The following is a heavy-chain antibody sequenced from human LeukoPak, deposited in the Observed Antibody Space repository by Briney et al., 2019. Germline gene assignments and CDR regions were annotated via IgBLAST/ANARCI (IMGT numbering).Heavy chain of an antibody. CDR3: ARDYYDFWSGYYTGIGG. D-gene: IGHD3-3*01. Sequence: ASVKVSCKASGYTFTGYYMHWVRQAPGQGLEWMGWINPNSGGTNYAQKFQGRVTMTRDTSISTAYMELSRLRSDDTAVYYCARDYYDFWSGYYTGIGGWGQGTLVTVSS. CDR2: INPNSGGT. J-gene: IGHJ4*02. V-gene: IGHV1-2*02. CDR1: GYTFTGYY.